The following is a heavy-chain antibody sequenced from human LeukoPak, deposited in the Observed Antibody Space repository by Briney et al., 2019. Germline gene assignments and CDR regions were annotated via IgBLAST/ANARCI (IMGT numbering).Heavy chain of an antibody. CDR2: IYPDDSDT. CDR1: GYDLSIHW. V-gene: IGHV5-51*01. J-gene: IGHJ4*02. D-gene: IGHD3/OR15-3a*01. Sequence: GESLKISCRGSGYDLSIHWIAWVRQMPGKGLEWMGIIYPDDSDTTYSPSFQGQITISADKSISSAYLHLSGLKASDTATYFCAGRGRVDYVGPQSYFDHWGQGSLVTVSS. CDR3: AGRGRVDYVGPQSYFDH.